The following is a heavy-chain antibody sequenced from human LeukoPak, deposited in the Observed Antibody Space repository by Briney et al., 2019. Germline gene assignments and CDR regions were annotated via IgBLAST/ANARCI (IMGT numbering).Heavy chain of an antibody. Sequence: GGSLRLSCAASGFTFSSYAMSWVRQAPGKGLEWVSAISGSGGSTYYADSVKGRFTIPRDNSKNTLYLQMNSLRAEDTAVYYCAKGGRYTPLLFDYWGQGTLVTVSS. V-gene: IGHV3-23*01. CDR3: AKGGRYTPLLFDY. D-gene: IGHD5-24*01. J-gene: IGHJ4*02. CDR1: GFTFSSYA. CDR2: ISGSGGST.